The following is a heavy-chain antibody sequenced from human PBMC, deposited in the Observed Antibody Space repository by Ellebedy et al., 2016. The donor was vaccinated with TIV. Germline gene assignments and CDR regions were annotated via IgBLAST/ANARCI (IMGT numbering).Heavy chain of an antibody. D-gene: IGHD3-10*01. CDR3: ARHVGSASGDHFDY. CDR2: IFSSGNT. V-gene: IGHV4-39*01. J-gene: IGHJ4*02. Sequence: SETLSLTXAVSGGSVGSDTYYWAWIRQRPGKGLEWLGSIFSSGNTQYKVSLGSRVTMSRDTSKNQFSLKLSSVTAADTAVYFCARHVGSASGDHFDYWGQGTLVTVSS. CDR1: GGSVGSDTYY.